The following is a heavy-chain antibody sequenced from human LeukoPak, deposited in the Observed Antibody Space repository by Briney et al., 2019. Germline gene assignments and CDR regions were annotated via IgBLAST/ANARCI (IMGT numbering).Heavy chain of an antibody. CDR1: GFTLSDSY. CDR2: SRNKADSYTA. D-gene: IGHD2-21*02. CDR3: AASNCYRLPY. J-gene: IGHJ4*02. V-gene: IGHV3-72*01. Sequence: GGSLRLFCAACGFTLSDSYMSCAPQATGGSVEWVGRSRNKADSYTAQYAGSVVGSFTISRDESKYSIYQQMSRRDTEYISVYYCAASNCYRLPYWGQGSLVTVSS.